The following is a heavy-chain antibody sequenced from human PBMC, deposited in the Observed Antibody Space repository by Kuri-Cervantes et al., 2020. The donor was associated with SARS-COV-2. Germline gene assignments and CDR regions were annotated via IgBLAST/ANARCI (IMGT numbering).Heavy chain of an antibody. D-gene: IGHD3-3*01. Sequence: ASVKVSCKASGYTFTGYYMHWVRQAPGQGLEWMGWINPNSGGTNYAQKFQGWVTMTRDTSISTAYMELSRLRSDDTAVYYCARGPAIKIFGVLRGRENWFDPWGQGTLVTVSS. CDR3: ARGPAIKIFGVLRGRENWFDP. J-gene: IGHJ5*02. V-gene: IGHV1-2*04. CDR2: INPNSGGT. CDR1: GYTFTGYY.